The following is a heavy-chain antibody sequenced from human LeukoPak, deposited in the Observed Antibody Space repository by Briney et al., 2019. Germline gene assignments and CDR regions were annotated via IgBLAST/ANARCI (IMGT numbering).Heavy chain of an antibody. J-gene: IGHJ4*02. V-gene: IGHV3-23*01. D-gene: IGHD3-3*01. Sequence: SGGSLRLSCAASGFTFSSYAMSWVRQAPGKGLEWVSAISGSGGSTYYADSVKGRFTISRDNSKNTLYLQMNRLRAEDTAVYYCAKEGSSYYDFWSGWDADYWGQGTLVTVSS. CDR3: AKEGSSYYDFWSGWDADY. CDR2: ISGSGGST. CDR1: GFTFSSYA.